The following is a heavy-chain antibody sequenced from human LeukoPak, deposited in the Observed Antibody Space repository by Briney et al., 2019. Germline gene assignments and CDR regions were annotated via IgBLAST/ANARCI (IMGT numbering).Heavy chain of an antibody. CDR2: ISAGADST. CDR1: GFTFSDYA. D-gene: IGHD4-17*01. J-gene: IGHJ5*01. V-gene: IGHV3-23*01. CDR3: ARGAYGDYDS. Sequence: GGSLRLSCVASGFTFSDYAMGRVRQAPGKGLEWVSAISAGADSTYYADSVQGRFTISRDNSKNTLYLQMSGLRAEDTAVYFCARGAYGDYDSWGQGTLVTVSS.